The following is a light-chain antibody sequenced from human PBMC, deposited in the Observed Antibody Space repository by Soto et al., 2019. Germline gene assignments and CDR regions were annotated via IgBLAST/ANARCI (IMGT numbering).Light chain of an antibody. CDR2: GAS. V-gene: IGKV3-20*01. J-gene: IGKJ1*01. CDR3: QQYGSSLWT. CDR1: QSVSSSY. Sequence: EIVLTQSPGTLSLSPGEGATLSCRASQSVSSSYLAWYQQKPGQAPRLLIYGASSRVTGIPDRFSGSGSGTDFTLTISRLEPEDFAVYYCQQYGSSLWTFGQGTKVDIK.